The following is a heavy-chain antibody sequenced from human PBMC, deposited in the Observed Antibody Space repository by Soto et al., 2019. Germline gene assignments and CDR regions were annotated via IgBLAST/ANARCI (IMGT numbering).Heavy chain of an antibody. Sequence: PSETLSLTCAVSGGSIRSGGYSWTWIRQPPGKGLEWIGYVYRGERPYYTPSLQSRVTISVDRSKSNFSLKLTSVTAADTAVYYCARVFDYPGIFDQWGQGILVTVSS. V-gene: IGHV4-30-2*01. J-gene: IGHJ4*02. CDR2: VYRGERP. D-gene: IGHD3-16*01. CDR3: ARVFDYPGIFDQ. CDR1: GGSIRSGGYS.